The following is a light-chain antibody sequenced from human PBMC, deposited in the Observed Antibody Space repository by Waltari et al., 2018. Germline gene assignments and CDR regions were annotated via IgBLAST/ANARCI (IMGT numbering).Light chain of an antibody. CDR1: SSDVGGYNL. CDR3: CSYAGRV. J-gene: IGLJ3*02. Sequence: QSALTQPASVSGSPGQSITLSCTGTSSDVGGYNLVSWYQKHPGKAPKLMSYEGSKRPSGVSNRFSGSKSGNTASLTISGLQAEDEADYYCCSYAGRVFGGGTKLTVL. V-gene: IGLV2-23*01. CDR2: EGS.